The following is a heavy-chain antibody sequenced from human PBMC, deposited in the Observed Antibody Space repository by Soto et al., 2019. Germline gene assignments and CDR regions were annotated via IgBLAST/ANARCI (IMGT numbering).Heavy chain of an antibody. J-gene: IGHJ6*02. CDR3: AVGKGGTTSYWDYYGMDV. CDR2: IIPIFGTA. Sequence: QVQLVQSGAEVKKPGSSVKFSCKASGGTFSSYAISWVRQAPGQGLEWMGGIIPIFGTANYAQKFQGRVTITADEATSTAYMELSSLRSEDTAVYYCAVGKGGTTSYWDYYGMDVWGQGTTVTVSS. V-gene: IGHV1-69*01. CDR1: GGTFSSYA. D-gene: IGHD1-7*01.